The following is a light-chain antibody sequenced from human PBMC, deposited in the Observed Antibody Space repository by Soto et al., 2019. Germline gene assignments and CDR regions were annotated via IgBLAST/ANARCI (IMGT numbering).Light chain of an antibody. CDR2: DAS. CDR1: QSVSSY. CDR3: QQRT. V-gene: IGKV3-11*01. Sequence: EIVLTQSPATLSLSPGERATLSCRASQSVSSYLAWYQQKPGQAPRLLIYDASNRATGIPARFSGSGSGTDCTLTISSLEPEDFAVYYCQQRTFGGGTNVEIK. J-gene: IGKJ4*01.